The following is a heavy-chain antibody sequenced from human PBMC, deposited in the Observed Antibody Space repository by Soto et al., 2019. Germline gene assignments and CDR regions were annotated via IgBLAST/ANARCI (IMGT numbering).Heavy chain of an antibody. D-gene: IGHD3-9*01. CDR2: IYYSGST. J-gene: IGHJ4*02. Sequence: QLQLQESGPGLVKPSETLSLTCTVSGGSISSSSYYWGWIRQPPGKGLEWIGRIYYSGSTYYNPSLKSRVTISVDKSKNQFSLKLSSVTAADTAVYYCARLEGLATISYYFDYWGQGTLVTVSS. V-gene: IGHV4-39*01. CDR1: GGSISSSSYY. CDR3: ARLEGLATISYYFDY.